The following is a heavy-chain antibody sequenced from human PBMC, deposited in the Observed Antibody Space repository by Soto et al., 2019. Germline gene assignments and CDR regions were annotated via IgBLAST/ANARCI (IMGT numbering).Heavy chain of an antibody. J-gene: IGHJ4*02. CDR1: GGSINNHY. V-gene: IGHV4-59*11. CDR3: ARSNWYSEY. Sequence: XXTLSLPFTVSGGSINNHYWSWIRQPPGKGLEWIGYIYYTGSTNYNPSLKSRVTISVDTSKNQFSLKLTSLTAADTAIYYCARSNWYSEYWGQGTLVTVPQ. CDR2: IYYTGST. D-gene: IGHD7-27*01.